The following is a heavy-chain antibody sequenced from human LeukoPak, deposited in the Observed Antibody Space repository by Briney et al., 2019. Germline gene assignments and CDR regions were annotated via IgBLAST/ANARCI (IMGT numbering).Heavy chain of an antibody. V-gene: IGHV3-30-3*01. CDR1: GFTFSTYA. Sequence: GRSLRLSCAASGFTFSTYAMHWVRQGPGKGLEWVAVISYDGSNKYYADSVKGRFTISRDNSKNTLYLQMSSLSAEDTAVYYCARTTTPHYYGSGSYALGYWGQGTLVTVPS. CDR3: ARTTTPHYYGSGSYALGY. CDR2: ISYDGSNK. D-gene: IGHD3-10*01. J-gene: IGHJ4*02.